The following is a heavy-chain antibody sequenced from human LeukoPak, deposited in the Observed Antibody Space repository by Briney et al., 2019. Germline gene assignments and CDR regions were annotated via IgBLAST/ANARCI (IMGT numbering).Heavy chain of an antibody. CDR1: GFTFSDYY. CDR3: ARGISQPPVAFDI. D-gene: IGHD6-13*01. Sequence: GGSLRLSCAASGFTFSDYYMSWIRQAPGKGLEWVSYISGSGIITYYADSVKGRFTISRDNAKNTVYLQINSLRAEDTAVYYCARGISQPPVAFDIWGQGTMVTVSS. CDR2: ISGSGIIT. J-gene: IGHJ3*02. V-gene: IGHV3-11*04.